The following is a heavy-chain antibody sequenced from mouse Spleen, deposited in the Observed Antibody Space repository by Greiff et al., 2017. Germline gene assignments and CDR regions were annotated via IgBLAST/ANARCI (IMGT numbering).Heavy chain of an antibody. CDR3: ARELGRGNWYFDV. CDR1: GYTFTSYW. J-gene: IGHJ1*01. CDR2: IYPGSGST. V-gene: IGHV1-55*01. D-gene: IGHD4-1*01. Sequence: QVQLQQPGAELVKPGASVKMSCKASGYTFTSYWITWVKQRPGQGLEWIGDIYPGSGSTNYNEKFKSKATLTVDKPSSTAYMQLSSLTSEDSAVYYCARELGRGNWYFDVWGAGTTVTVSS.